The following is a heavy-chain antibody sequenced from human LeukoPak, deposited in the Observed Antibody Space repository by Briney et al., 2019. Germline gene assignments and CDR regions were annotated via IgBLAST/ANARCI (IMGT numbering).Heavy chain of an antibody. CDR2: IYTSGST. CDR3: ARSDYGGNQYYFDY. Sequence: SETLSLTCTVSGGSISSYYWSWIRQPPGKGLEWIGYIYTSGSTNYNPSLKGRVTISVDTSKNQFSLKLSSVTAADTAVYYCARSDYGGNQYYFDYWGQGTLVTVSS. CDR1: GGSISSYY. D-gene: IGHD4-23*01. V-gene: IGHV4-4*09. J-gene: IGHJ4*02.